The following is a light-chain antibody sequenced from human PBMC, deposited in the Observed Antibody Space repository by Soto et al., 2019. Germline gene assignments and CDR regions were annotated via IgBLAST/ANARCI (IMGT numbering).Light chain of an antibody. V-gene: IGKV3-20*01. Sequence: EIVLTQSPGTLSLSPGERATLSCRASQSVSSSYLAWYQQKPGQAPRLLIYGASSRATGIPDRFSGSGSGKYFTLTISRLEPEDYAVYYCQQYGSSPRVTFGPGTKVDIK. J-gene: IGKJ3*01. CDR1: QSVSSSY. CDR3: QQYGSSPRVT. CDR2: GAS.